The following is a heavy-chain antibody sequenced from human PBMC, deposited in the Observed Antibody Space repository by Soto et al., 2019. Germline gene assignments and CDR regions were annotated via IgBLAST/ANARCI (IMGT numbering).Heavy chain of an antibody. CDR2: INHSGST. Sequence: QVQLQQWGAGLLKPSETLSLTCAVYGGSFSGYYWSWIRQPPGKGLEWIGEINHSGSTNYNPSLKSRVTISVDTSKNQFSLKLSSVTAADTAVYYCARRCSGYDLDYWGQGTLVTVSS. D-gene: IGHD5-12*01. V-gene: IGHV4-34*01. CDR3: ARRCSGYDLDY. CDR1: GGSFSGYY. J-gene: IGHJ4*02.